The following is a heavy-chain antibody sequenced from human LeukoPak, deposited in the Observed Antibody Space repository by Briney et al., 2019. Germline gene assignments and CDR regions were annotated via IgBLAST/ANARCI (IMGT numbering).Heavy chain of an antibody. CDR2: INRGGDT. J-gene: IGHJ1*01. CDR3: ARGLGSGSYYHH. CDR1: GGSFSGYY. D-gene: IGHD1-26*01. V-gene: IGHV4-34*01. Sequence: SETLSLTCAVYGGSFSGYYWSWIRQPPGKGLEWIGEINRGGDTNYKSSLKSRVSISVDTSKNQFSLKLSSVTAADTAVYYCARGLGSGSYYHHWGQGTLVTVSS.